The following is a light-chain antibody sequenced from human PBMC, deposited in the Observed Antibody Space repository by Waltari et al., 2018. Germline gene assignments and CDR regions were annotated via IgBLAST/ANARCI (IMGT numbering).Light chain of an antibody. V-gene: IGKV1-5*03. Sequence: DIQMTQSPSTLSASVGDRVTITCRASQSISSGLAWSQHQVGKAPKLLIYKASSLKSGVASRFSGGGSGTEFTLTISSLQPDDFATYYCHQYNSYPITFGQGTRLETK. CDR1: QSISSG. CDR2: KAS. CDR3: HQYNSYPIT. J-gene: IGKJ5*01.